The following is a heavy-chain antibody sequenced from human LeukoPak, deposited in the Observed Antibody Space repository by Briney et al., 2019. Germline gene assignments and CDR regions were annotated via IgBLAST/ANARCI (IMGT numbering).Heavy chain of an antibody. Sequence: GGSLRLSCAASGFTFDDYAMHWVRQAPGKGLEWVSGISWNSGSIGYADSVKGRFTISRDNAKNSLYLQMNSLRAEDTAVYYCARVYGDYLIGYYYYYYMDVWGKGTTVTISS. V-gene: IGHV3-9*01. CDR2: ISWNSGSI. CDR1: GFTFDDYA. J-gene: IGHJ6*03. CDR3: ARVYGDYLIGYYYYYYMDV. D-gene: IGHD4-17*01.